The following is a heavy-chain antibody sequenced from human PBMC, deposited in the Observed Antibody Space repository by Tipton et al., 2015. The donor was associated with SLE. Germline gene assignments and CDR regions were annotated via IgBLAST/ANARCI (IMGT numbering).Heavy chain of an antibody. J-gene: IGHJ3*02. Sequence: TLSLTCAVYGGSFSGYYWSLIRQPPGKGLEWVEYIYYSGSTNYNPSLKSLVTISVDTSKNQFSLKLCSVTAADTAVYYCARAYYADAFDIWGQGTMVTVSS. CDR3: ARAYYADAFDI. V-gene: IGHV4-59*12. CDR2: IYYSGST. D-gene: IGHD2-2*01. CDR1: GGSFSGYY.